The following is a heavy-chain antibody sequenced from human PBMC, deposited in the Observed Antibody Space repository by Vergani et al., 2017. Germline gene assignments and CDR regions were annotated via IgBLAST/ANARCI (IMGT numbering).Heavy chain of an antibody. CDR3: ARVNTETNGHLYYYYYMDV. Sequence: QVQLQQWGGGLLKPSETLSLTCVVNGGSFTSYHWTWIRQSTGEGLEWVVDIDHTGRPDYNPSLKSRLTMSVDKSRNQFSLTLNSVTATDTAIYFCARVNTETNGHLYYYYYMDVWGQGTAVTVS. D-gene: IGHD4-11*01. CDR2: IDHTGRP. J-gene: IGHJ6*03. CDR1: GGSFTSYH. V-gene: IGHV4-34*01.